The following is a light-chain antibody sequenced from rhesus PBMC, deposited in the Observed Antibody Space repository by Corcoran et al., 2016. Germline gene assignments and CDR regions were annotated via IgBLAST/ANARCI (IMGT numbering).Light chain of an antibody. Sequence: DIQMTQSPSSLSASVGDKVTITCRASQGISSWLAWYQQKPGKAPKLLISKASSLQSGVPSRFSGSGSCTDFTLTISSLQPEDFATYYCLQYSSSPYSFGQGTKVEIK. CDR3: LQYSSSPYS. V-gene: IGKV1-22*01. CDR2: KAS. CDR1: QGISSW. J-gene: IGKJ2*01.